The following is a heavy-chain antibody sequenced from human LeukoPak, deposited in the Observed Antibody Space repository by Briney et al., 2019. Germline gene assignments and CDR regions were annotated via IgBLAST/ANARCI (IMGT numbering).Heavy chain of an antibody. Sequence: PVATLNLSCKVSGYTFTKYAMYWVRHAPGGGPEWMVWIYIIAGNPTYTQAFTGRFVFSLDTSGSTASLQFRSLQAGDTAVYYCVSVNLGDRVTTVDLCGQGALVTVSS. D-gene: IGHD4-11*01. CDR1: GYTFTKYA. V-gene: IGHV7-4-1*02. J-gene: IGHJ5*02. CDR3: VSVNLGDRVTTVDL. CDR2: IYIIAGNP.